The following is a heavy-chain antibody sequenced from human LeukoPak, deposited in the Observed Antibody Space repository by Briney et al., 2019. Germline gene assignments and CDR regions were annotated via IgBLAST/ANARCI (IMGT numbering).Heavy chain of an antibody. Sequence: GGSLRLSCAASGFXVSSNYISWVRQAPGKGLEWVSVTYTGGSTNYADSVKGRFSISRDNSKNTLYLQMNSLRAEDTAVYYCARVDVVTVGKNAFDIWGQGTMVTVSS. CDR2: TYTGGST. J-gene: IGHJ3*02. D-gene: IGHD4-23*01. CDR1: GFXVSSNY. CDR3: ARVDVVTVGKNAFDI. V-gene: IGHV3-53*01.